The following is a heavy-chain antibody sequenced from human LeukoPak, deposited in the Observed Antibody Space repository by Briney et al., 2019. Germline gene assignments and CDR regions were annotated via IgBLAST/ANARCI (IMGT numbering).Heavy chain of an antibody. CDR2: LNPNSGGT. CDR3: ARVYYYGSGRRLEY. D-gene: IGHD3-10*01. J-gene: IGHJ4*02. CDR1: GFTFKDYY. V-gene: IGHV1-2*02. Sequence: ASVKVSCKTSGFTFKDYYIHWVRQAPGQGLEWMGWLNPNSGGTNYAQKFQGRVTMTRDTSISTAYMELSRLRSDDTAVYYCARVYYYGSGRRLEYWGQGTLVTVSS.